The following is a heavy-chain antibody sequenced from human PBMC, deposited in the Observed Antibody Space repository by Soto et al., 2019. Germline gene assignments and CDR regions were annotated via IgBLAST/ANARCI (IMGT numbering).Heavy chain of an antibody. J-gene: IGHJ4*02. CDR2: ISAHNGNT. CDR1: GYTFTSYG. D-gene: IGHD1-1*01. V-gene: IGHV1-18*01. Sequence: QVHLVQSGAEVKKPGASVKVSCTASGYTFTSYGITWVRQAPGQGLEWMGWISAHNGNTDYAQKLQGRVIVTRDTSTSTASMELRSLISDDTAVYYCARGRYGDYWGQGALVTVSS. CDR3: ARGRYGDY.